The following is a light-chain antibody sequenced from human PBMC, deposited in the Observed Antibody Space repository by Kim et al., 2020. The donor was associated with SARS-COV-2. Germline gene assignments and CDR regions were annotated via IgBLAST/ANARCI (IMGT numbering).Light chain of an antibody. J-gene: IGLJ1*01. Sequence: PGQKVTISCSGSSSNIGSNAGNWYQQLPGTAPKLLIYSNNRRPSGVPHRFSGATSGTSASLAISGLQSEDEADYYCAAWDDSLNGGFGTGTKVTVL. CDR2: SNN. V-gene: IGLV1-44*01. CDR1: SSNIGSNA. CDR3: AAWDDSLNGG.